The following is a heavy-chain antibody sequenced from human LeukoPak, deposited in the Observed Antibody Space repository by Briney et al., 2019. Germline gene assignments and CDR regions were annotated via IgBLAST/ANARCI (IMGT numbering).Heavy chain of an antibody. J-gene: IGHJ4*02. CDR3: ARRTVTTIWH. CDR2: IYYSGST. CDR1: GGSISSTSYY. V-gene: IGHV4-39*01. Sequence: SETLSLTCTVSGGSISSTSYYWGWIRQPPGKGLEWIGSIYYSGSTYYNPSLKSRVTISVDTSKNQFFLKLSSVTAADTAVYYCARRTVTTIWHWGQGTLVTVSS. D-gene: IGHD4-17*01.